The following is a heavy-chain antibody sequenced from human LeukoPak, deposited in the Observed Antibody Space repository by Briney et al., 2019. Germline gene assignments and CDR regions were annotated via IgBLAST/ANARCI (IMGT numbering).Heavy chain of an antibody. CDR2: ISYDGSNK. J-gene: IGHJ5*02. Sequence: VGSLRLSCAASGFTFSSYAMHWVRQAPGRGLECVAVISYDGSNKYYADSVKGRFTISRDNSKNTLYLQMNSLRAEDTAVYYCARDRSYCSGGSCYTKFDPWGQGALVTVSS. CDR3: ARDRSYCSGGSCYTKFDP. V-gene: IGHV3-30-3*01. CDR1: GFTFSSYA. D-gene: IGHD2-15*01.